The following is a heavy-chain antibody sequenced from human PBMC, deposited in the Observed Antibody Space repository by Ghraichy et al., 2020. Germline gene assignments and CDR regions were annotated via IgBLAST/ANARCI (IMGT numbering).Heavy chain of an antibody. CDR3: ARDRRIVGATGAFDI. Sequence: GGSLRLSCAASGFTFSSYGMHWVRQAPGKGLEWVAVIWYDGSNKYYADSVKGRFTISRDNSKNTLYLQMNSLRAEDTAVYYCARDRRIVGATGAFDIWGQGTMVTVSS. CDR1: GFTFSSYG. CDR2: IWYDGSNK. J-gene: IGHJ3*02. V-gene: IGHV3-33*08. D-gene: IGHD1-26*01.